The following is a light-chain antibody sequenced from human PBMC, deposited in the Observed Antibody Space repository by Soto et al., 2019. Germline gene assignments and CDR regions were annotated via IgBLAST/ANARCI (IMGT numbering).Light chain of an antibody. V-gene: IGLV2-23*01. CDR1: SSDVGSYDL. Sequence: LTQPASVSGSPGQSITISCTGTSSDVGSYDLVSWYQQHPGKAPQLIICEGNKRPSGVSNRFSGSKSGNTASLTISGLQAEDEADYYCCSFADHYTYVFGTGTNFTVL. CDR3: CSFADHYTYV. CDR2: EGN. J-gene: IGLJ1*01.